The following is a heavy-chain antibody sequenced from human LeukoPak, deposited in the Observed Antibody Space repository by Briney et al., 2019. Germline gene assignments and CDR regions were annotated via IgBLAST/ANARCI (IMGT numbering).Heavy chain of an antibody. CDR1: GFTFSSYA. D-gene: IGHD6-13*01. Sequence: PGGSLRLSCAASGFTFSSYAMHWVRQAPGKGLEWVSAISGSGGSTYYADSVKGRFTISRDNSKNTLYLQMNSLRAEDTAVYYCAKGIGRKQQLGTIPGYGDPSGPANSAFDIWGQGTMVTVSS. CDR2: ISGSGGST. J-gene: IGHJ3*02. CDR3: AKGIGRKQQLGTIPGYGDPSGPANSAFDI. V-gene: IGHV3-23*01.